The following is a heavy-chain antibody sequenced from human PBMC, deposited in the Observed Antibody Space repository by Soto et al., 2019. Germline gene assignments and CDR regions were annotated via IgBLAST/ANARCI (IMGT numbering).Heavy chain of an antibody. D-gene: IGHD4-4*01. CDR2: INPIGDDT. V-gene: IGHV1-46*01. CDR3: ASPMTIVTRLGY. Sequence: QVQLVQSGDEVKKPGASVKISCKASGYTVTNYYMHWVRQAPGQGLEWMGLINPIGDDTTYAQKFQGRVTMTRDTSTSTVYMELSSLKSEDTAVYYCASPMTIVTRLGYWGQGTLVTVSS. J-gene: IGHJ4*02. CDR1: GYTVTNYY.